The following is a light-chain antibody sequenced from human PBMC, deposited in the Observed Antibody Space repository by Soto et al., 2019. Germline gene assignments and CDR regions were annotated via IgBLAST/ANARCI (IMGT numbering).Light chain of an antibody. CDR1: SSYGGVYNY. J-gene: IGLJ2*01. Sequence: QSALTQPRSVSGSPGQRVTISRTGTSSYGGVYNYVLWYQQHPGKAPKLIIYDVSKPPSGVPDRFSGSKSGNTASLTISGLQAEDEADYYCCSYAGSPRVFGGGTKLTVL. CDR2: DVS. V-gene: IGLV2-11*01. CDR3: CSYAGSPRV.